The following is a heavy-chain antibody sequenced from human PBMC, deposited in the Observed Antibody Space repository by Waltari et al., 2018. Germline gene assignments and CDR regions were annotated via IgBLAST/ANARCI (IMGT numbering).Heavy chain of an antibody. CDR2: MNPNSGNT. CDR3: ARGLSHYDFWSGYYHGYHYYYMDV. Sequence: QVQLVQSGAEVKKPGASVKVSCKASGYTFTSYDINWVRQATGQGLEWMGWMNPNSGNTGYAQKFQGRVTSTRNTSISTAYMELSSLRSEDTAVYYCARGLSHYDFWSGYYHGYHYYYMDVWGKGTTVTISS. J-gene: IGHJ6*03. D-gene: IGHD3-3*01. CDR1: GYTFTSYD. V-gene: IGHV1-8*03.